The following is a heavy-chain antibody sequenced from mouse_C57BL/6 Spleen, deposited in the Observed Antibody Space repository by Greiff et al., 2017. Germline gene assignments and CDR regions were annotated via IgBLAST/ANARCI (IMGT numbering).Heavy chain of an antibody. CDR2: IDPEDGDT. Sequence: VQLQQSGAELVRPGASVKLSCTASGFNIKDYYMHWVKQRPEQGLEWIGRIDPEDGDTEYAPKFQGKATMTADTSSNTAYLQLSSLTSEDTAVYYCTTCGNYPNWYFDVWGTGTTVTVSS. V-gene: IGHV14-1*01. CDR3: TTCGNYPNWYFDV. CDR1: GFNIKDYY. D-gene: IGHD2-1*01. J-gene: IGHJ1*03.